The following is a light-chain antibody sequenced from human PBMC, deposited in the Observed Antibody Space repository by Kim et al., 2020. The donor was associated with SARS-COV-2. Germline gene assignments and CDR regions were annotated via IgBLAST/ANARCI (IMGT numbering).Light chain of an antibody. Sequence: HSVTITCTGTSSEGGSSTRVSWYQQPPDTAPKLMIYGVSNRPSGVPDRFSGSKSGNAASLTISGLQAEDEADYYCSSYTSSSTLVFGGGTQLTVL. CDR1: SSEGGSSTR. CDR2: GVS. J-gene: IGLJ2*01. V-gene: IGLV2-18*02. CDR3: SSYTSSSTLV.